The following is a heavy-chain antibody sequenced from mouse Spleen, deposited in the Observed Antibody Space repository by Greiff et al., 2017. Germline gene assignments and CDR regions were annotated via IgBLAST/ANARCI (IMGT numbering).Heavy chain of an antibody. CDR3: ASLYYYGSRDY. Sequence: EVQGVESGGGLVKPGGSLKLSCAASGFTFSDYGMHWVRQAPEKGLEWVAYISSGSSTIYYADTVKGRFTISRDNAKNTLFLQMTSLRSEDTAMYYCASLYYYGSRDYWGQGTTLTVSS. D-gene: IGHD1-1*01. CDR1: GFTFSDYG. V-gene: IGHV5-17*01. CDR2: ISSGSSTI. J-gene: IGHJ2*01.